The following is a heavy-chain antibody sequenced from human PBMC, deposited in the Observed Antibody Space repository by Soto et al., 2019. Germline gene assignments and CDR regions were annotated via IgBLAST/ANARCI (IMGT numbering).Heavy chain of an antibody. D-gene: IGHD6-13*01. CDR3: ARVEAAAVVGVFDY. J-gene: IGHJ4*02. V-gene: IGHV3-66*01. CDR1: GFTVSSNY. Sequence: EVQLVESGGGLVQPGGSLRLSCVASGFTVSSNYMTWVRQAPGKGLEWVSVIYSGGRTYYADSVKGRFIISRDNSKNTLYLQMNSLRTEDTAVYYCARVEAAAVVGVFDYWGQGTLVTVSS. CDR2: IYSGGRT.